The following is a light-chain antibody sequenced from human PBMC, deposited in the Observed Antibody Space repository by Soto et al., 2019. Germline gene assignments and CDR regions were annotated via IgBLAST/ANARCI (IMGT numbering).Light chain of an antibody. CDR2: EGS. J-gene: IGLJ1*01. CDR1: SSVVGSYNL. Sequence: QSALTQPASVSGSPGQSITISCTGTSSVVGSYNLVSWYQQHPGKAPKLMIYEGSKRPSGVSNRFSGSKSGNTASLTISGLQAEDEADYYCCSYAGSSTSLHVFGTGTKLTVL. V-gene: IGLV2-23*01. CDR3: CSYAGSSTSLHV.